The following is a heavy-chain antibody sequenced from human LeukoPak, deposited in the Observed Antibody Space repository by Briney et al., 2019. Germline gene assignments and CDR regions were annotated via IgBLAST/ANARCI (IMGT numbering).Heavy chain of an antibody. V-gene: IGHV1-2*02. CDR1: GYTFTGYY. J-gene: IGHJ4*02. CDR2: INPNSGGT. CDR3: ARDQGDSSGYYEVDY. D-gene: IGHD3-22*01. Sequence: GASVKVSCKASGYTFTGYYMHWVRQAPGQGLEWMGWINPNSGGTNYAQKFQGRVTMTTDTSTSTAYMELRSLRSDDTAVYYCARDQGDSSGYYEVDYWGQGTLVTVSS.